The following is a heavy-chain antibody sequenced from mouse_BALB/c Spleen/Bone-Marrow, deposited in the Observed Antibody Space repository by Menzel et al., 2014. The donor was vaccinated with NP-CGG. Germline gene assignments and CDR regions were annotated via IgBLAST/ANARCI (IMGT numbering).Heavy chain of an antibody. D-gene: IGHD2-4*01. J-gene: IGHJ4*01. Sequence: VQLKESGPEVVRPGVSVKISCKGSGYTFTDYAMHWVKQSHAKSLEWIGVISTYNGNTNYNQKFKGKATMTVDKSSSTAYMEPARLTSEDSAIYYCARSTMITTYAMDYWGQGTSVTVSS. V-gene: IGHV1-67*01. CDR2: ISTYNGNT. CDR1: GYTFTDYA. CDR3: ARSTMITTYAMDY.